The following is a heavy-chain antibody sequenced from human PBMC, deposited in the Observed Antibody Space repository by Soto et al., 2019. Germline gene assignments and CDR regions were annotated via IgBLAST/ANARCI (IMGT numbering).Heavy chain of an antibody. CDR1: GFSLSNARMG. CDR2: IFSNDEK. J-gene: IGHJ4*02. Sequence: QVTLKESGPVLVKPTETLTLTCTVSGFSLSNARMGVSWIRQPPGKALEWLAHIFSNDEKSYSTSLKSRLTITKDTSKSQVVLTMTNMDPVDTATYYCARILYYYGSGSYVIDYWGQGTLVTVSS. CDR3: ARILYYYGSGSYVIDY. V-gene: IGHV2-26*01. D-gene: IGHD3-10*01.